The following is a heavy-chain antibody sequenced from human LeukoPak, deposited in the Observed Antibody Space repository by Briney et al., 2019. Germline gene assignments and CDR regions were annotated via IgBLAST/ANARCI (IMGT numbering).Heavy chain of an antibody. Sequence: ASVKVSCKASGYTFTGYYMHWVRQAPGQGLQWMGWINPNSGGTNYAQKFQGRVTMTRDTSISTAYMELSRLRSDDTAVYYCARGGLYYYGSGSYSAFDIWGQGTMVAVSS. CDR1: GYTFTGYY. V-gene: IGHV1-2*02. CDR3: ARGGLYYYGSGSYSAFDI. D-gene: IGHD3-10*01. CDR2: INPNSGGT. J-gene: IGHJ3*02.